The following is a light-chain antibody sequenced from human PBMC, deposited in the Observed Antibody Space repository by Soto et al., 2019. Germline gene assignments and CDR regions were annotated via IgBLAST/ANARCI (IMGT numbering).Light chain of an antibody. CDR1: QSVSNN. CDR3: QLGRT. Sequence: EIVLTQSPATLSLSPGERATVSCRASQSVSNNLGWYHQKPGQAPRLLIYDASNRATGIPARFSGSGSGTDFTLAISSLVLVYFAVYYCQLGRTFGEGTRLEIK. J-gene: IGKJ5*01. V-gene: IGKV3-11*01. CDR2: DAS.